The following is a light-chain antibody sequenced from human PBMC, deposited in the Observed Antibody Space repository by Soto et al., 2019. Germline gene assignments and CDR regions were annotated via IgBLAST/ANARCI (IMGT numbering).Light chain of an antibody. J-gene: IGKJ3*01. CDR3: QHYGRSPIFT. V-gene: IGKV3-20*01. CDR2: GAS. CDR1: QSISSIY. Sequence: EIVLTQSPGTLSLSPGERATLSCRASQSISSIYLAWYQPKPGQAPRLLIYGASSRATDIPDRFSGSGSGTDFTLTISRLEPEDFAVYYCQHYGRSPIFTFGPGTKVDIK.